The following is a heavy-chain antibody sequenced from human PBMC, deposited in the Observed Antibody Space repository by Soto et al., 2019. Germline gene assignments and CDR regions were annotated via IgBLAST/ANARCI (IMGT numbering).Heavy chain of an antibody. CDR3: AREVGATTAYYFAY. D-gene: IGHD1-26*01. V-gene: IGHV1-69*04. Sequence: SVKVSCKASGGTFSNYTISWVRQAPGQGLEWMGRIIPILGIANYAQKFQGRVTITADKSTSTAYMELSSLRSEDTAVYYCAREVGATTAYYFAYWGQGTLVTVSS. J-gene: IGHJ4*02. CDR1: GGTFSNYT. CDR2: IIPILGIA.